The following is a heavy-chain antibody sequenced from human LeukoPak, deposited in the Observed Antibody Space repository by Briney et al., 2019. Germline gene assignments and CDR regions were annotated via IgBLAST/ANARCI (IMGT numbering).Heavy chain of an antibody. CDR3: ARGVTTGTTFDEYNWFDP. V-gene: IGHV4-34*01. CDR1: GGSFSGYY. J-gene: IGHJ5*02. Sequence: PSETLSLTCAVYGGSFSGYYWSWIRQPPGKGLEWIGEINHSGSTNYNPSLKSRVTISVDTSKNQFSLKLSSVTAADTAVYYCARGVTTGTTFDEYNWFDPWGQGTLVTVSS. D-gene: IGHD1-1*01. CDR2: INHSGST.